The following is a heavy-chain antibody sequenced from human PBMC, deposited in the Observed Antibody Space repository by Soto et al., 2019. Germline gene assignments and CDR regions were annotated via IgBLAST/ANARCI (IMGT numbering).Heavy chain of an antibody. CDR3: AKGYSYGVLEPLGY. CDR1: GGNFVDYA. J-gene: IGHJ4*02. CDR2: ISWNSGII. Sequence: FMRLSCAAAGGNFVDYAGHWVRQATGKGLEWVSGISWNSGIIDYADSVKGRFTISRDNAKNSLYLQMNSLRAEDTALYYCAKGYSYGVLEPLGYWGQGTLVTVSS. V-gene: IGHV3-9*01. D-gene: IGHD5-18*01.